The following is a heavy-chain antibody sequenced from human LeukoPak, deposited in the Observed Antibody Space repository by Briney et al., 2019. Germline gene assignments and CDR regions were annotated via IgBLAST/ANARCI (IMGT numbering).Heavy chain of an antibody. CDR1: GFAVSNNY. D-gene: IGHD4-23*01. Sequence: PGGSLRLSCAASGFAVSNNYMSWVRQAPGKGLEWVSSISGSGGSTYYADSVRGRFTVSRDNSRNTLALQMNSLRAEDTAVYYCAGSPTVDAAFDIWGQGTMVTVSS. V-gene: IGHV3-23*01. J-gene: IGHJ3*02. CDR3: AGSPTVDAAFDI. CDR2: ISGSGGST.